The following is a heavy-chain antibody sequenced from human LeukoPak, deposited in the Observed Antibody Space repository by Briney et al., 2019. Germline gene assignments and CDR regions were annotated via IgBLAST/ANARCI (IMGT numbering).Heavy chain of an antibody. D-gene: IGHD5-24*01. CDR1: GFTFSSYA. CDR2: ISGSGGST. Sequence: GGSLRLSCAASGFTFSSYAMSWVRQAPGKGLEWVSAISGSGGSTYYADSVKGRFTISRDNAKNSLYLQMNSLRAEDTAVYYCARDGDGYNGYFDYWGQGTLVTVSS. CDR3: ARDGDGYNGYFDY. V-gene: IGHV3-23*01. J-gene: IGHJ4*02.